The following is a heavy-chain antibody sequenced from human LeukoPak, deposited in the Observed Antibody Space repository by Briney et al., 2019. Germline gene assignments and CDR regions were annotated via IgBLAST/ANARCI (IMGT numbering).Heavy chain of an antibody. CDR1: GGSITSNNYY. CDR3: ARHSFPTYSTSSDWFDP. J-gene: IGHJ5*02. CDR2: INYSGST. Sequence: SETLSFTCTVSGGSITSNNYYCGWIRQPPGKGLEWIASINYSGSTYYNPSLKSRVTTSVDTSKNQFSLKLSSVTATDTAVYYCARHSFPTYSTSSDWFDPWGQGTLVTVSS. V-gene: IGHV4-39*01. D-gene: IGHD6-6*01.